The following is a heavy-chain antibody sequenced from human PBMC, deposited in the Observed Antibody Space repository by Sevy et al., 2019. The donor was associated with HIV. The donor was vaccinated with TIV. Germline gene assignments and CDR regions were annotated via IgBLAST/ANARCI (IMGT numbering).Heavy chain of an antibody. CDR1: GGSFSGYY. V-gene: IGHV4-34*01. J-gene: IGHJ5*02. CDR2: INHSGST. CDR3: ARSPPVVVVPGAPSWFDP. Sequence: SETLSLTCAVHGGSFSGYYWSWIRQPPGKGLEWIWEINHSGSTNYNPSLKSRVTISVDTSKKQFSLKLSSVTAADTAVYYCARSPPVVVVPGAPSWFDPWGQGTMVTVSS. D-gene: IGHD2-2*01.